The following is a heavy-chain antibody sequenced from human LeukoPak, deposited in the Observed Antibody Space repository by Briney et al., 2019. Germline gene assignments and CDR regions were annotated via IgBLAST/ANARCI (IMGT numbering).Heavy chain of an antibody. CDR1: GYTFTSYD. Sequence: ASVKVSCKASGYTFTSYDINWVRQSPGQGLEWMGRINPNSGDTDYAQKFQGRVTMTRDTSINTAYMELSSLRSDDTAVYYCARPDCGGDCRLIQYWGQGTLVTVSS. D-gene: IGHD2-21*01. J-gene: IGHJ1*01. V-gene: IGHV1-2*02. CDR2: INPNSGDT. CDR3: ARPDCGGDCRLIQY.